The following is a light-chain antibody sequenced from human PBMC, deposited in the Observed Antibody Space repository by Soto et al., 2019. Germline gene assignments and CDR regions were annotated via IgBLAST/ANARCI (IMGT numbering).Light chain of an antibody. CDR3: CSYVGRNIYV. V-gene: IGLV2-23*02. CDR2: DVS. Sequence: QSVLTQPASVSGSPGQSITISCTGTSGDVGNYNLVSWYQQHPGKVPKLVIFDVSERPSGVSNRFSGSKSGNTASLTISGLQSEDEADYYCCSYVGRNIYVFGTGTKLTVL. CDR1: SGDVGNYNL. J-gene: IGLJ1*01.